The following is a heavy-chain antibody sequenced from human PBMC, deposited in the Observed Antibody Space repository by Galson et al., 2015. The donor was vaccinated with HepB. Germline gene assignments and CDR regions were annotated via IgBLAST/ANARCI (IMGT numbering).Heavy chain of an antibody. D-gene: IGHD2-15*01. V-gene: IGHV4-31*03. J-gene: IGHJ4*02. CDR3: ARDRLAAAIDY. Sequence: TLSLTCTVSGGSISSGGYYWSWIRQHPGKGLEWIGYIYYSGSTYYNPSLKSRVTISVDTSKNQFSLKLSSVTAADTAVYYCARDRLAAAIDYWGQGTLVTVSS. CDR2: IYYSGST. CDR1: GGSISSGGYY.